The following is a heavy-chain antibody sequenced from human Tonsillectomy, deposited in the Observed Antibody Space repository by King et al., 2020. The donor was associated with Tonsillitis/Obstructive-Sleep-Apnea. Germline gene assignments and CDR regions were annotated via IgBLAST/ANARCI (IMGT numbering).Heavy chain of an antibody. CDR1: GCIFSSYG. J-gene: IGHJ4*02. V-gene: IGHV3-21*01. CDR2: ISSNSGYL. D-gene: IGHD3-16*01. Sequence: VQLVESGGGLVKPGGSLRLSCAASGCIFSSYGMNWVRQAPGKGLEWVSSISSNSGYLYYADSVKGRFTIPRDNAKNSLSLQMNSLGAEDTGVYYCSLEGRVTAVDYWGQGTLVTVPS. CDR3: SLEGRVTAVDY.